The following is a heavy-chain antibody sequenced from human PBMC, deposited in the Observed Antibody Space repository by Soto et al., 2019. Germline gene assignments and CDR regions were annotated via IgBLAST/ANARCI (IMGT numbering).Heavy chain of an antibody. CDR3: ARCGNWNSASDY. CDR2: ISANSGNT. Sequence: GASVKVSCKASGYTFSSSGFTWVRQAPGQGLEWMGWISANSGNTNYAQKIQGRVTMTTDTSTSTAYMELSGLRSDDTAVYYCARCGNWNSASDYWGQGTLVTVSS. D-gene: IGHD1-7*01. V-gene: IGHV1-18*01. J-gene: IGHJ4*02. CDR1: GYTFSSSG.